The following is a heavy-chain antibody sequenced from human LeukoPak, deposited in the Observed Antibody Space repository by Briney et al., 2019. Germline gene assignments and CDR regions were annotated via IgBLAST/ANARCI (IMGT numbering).Heavy chain of an antibody. CDR2: VTSDGSTT. J-gene: IGHJ3*02. Sequence: GGSLRLSCAASGFTFSIPWMHWVRQAPGKGLVWVSHVTSDGSTTVYADSVKGRFTISRDNAKNTLYLQMNSLRVEDTAVYYCARDLPNGDYGDYTAFDIWGQGTMVTVSS. V-gene: IGHV3-74*01. CDR3: ARDLPNGDYGDYTAFDI. D-gene: IGHD4-17*01. CDR1: GFTFSIPW.